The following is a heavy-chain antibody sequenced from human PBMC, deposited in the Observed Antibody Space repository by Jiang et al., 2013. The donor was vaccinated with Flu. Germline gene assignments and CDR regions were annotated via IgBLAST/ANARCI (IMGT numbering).Heavy chain of an antibody. D-gene: IGHD5/OR15-5a*01. J-gene: IGHJ4*02. CDR1: GFTFTSSA. Sequence: VKKPGTSVKVSCKASGFTFTSSAVQWVRQARGQRLEWIGWIVVGSGNTNYAQKFQERVTITRDMSTSTAYMELSSLRSEDTAVYYCAADSRVSPFDYWGQGTLVTVSS. CDR3: AADSRVSPFDY. V-gene: IGHV1-58*03. CDR2: IVVGSGNT.